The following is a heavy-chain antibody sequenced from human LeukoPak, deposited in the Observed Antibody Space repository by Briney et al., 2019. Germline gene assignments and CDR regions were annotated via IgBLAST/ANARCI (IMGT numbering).Heavy chain of an antibody. CDR2: IYYSGST. V-gene: IGHV4-31*11. J-gene: IGHJ5*02. CDR3: ARGQMYYDRLRSYWFDP. D-gene: IGHD3-9*01. CDR1: GGFISSGGYS. Sequence: PSQTLSLTCAVSGGFISSGGYSWSWIRQPPGKGLEWIGYIYYSGSTYYNPSLKSRVTISVDTSKNQFSLKLSSVTAADTAVYYCARGQMYYDRLRSYWFDPWGQGTLVTVSS.